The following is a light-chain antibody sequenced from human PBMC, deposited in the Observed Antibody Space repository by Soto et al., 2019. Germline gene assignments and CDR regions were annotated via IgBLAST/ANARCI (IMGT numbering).Light chain of an antibody. J-gene: IGLJ3*02. V-gene: IGLV1-40*01. CDR3: QSFDSSLSTRV. CDR2: GNS. CDR1: SSNIGAGYD. Sequence: QSVLTQPPSVSGAPGQRVTISCTGSSSNIGAGYDVHWYQQLLGTAPKLLIYGNSNRPSGVPDRSSGSKSGTSASLAITGLQAEDEADYYCQSFDSSLSTRVFGGGTKLTVL.